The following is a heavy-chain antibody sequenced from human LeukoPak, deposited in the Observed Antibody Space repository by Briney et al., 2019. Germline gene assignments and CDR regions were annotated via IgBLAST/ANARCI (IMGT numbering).Heavy chain of an antibody. Sequence: GGSLRLSCAASGFSIRGYWMHWVRQAPGKGLMWVSRIKSDGGWTNYADSVRGRLTISRDNAKNTLFLQMVGLRAEDTAIYYCVRDGDAYDFDLWGQGILVTVSS. D-gene: IGHD5-12*01. J-gene: IGHJ4*02. CDR1: GFSIRGYW. V-gene: IGHV3-74*01. CDR2: IKSDGGWT. CDR3: VRDGDAYDFDL.